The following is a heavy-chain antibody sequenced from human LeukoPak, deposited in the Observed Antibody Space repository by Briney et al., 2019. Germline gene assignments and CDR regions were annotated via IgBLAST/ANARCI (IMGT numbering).Heavy chain of an antibody. CDR1: GGSFSGYY. CDR3: ARNRATYFDY. CDR2: INRSGST. Sequence: SETLSLTCAVYGGSFSGYYWSWIRPPPGKGLEWIGEINRSGSTNYNPSLKSRVTISVDTSKNQFSLKLSSVTAADTAVYYCARNRATYFDYWGQGTLVTVSS. V-gene: IGHV4-34*01. D-gene: IGHD5-12*01. J-gene: IGHJ4*02.